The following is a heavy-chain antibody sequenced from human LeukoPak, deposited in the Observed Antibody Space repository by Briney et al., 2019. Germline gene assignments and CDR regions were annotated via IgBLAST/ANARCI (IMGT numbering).Heavy chain of an antibody. V-gene: IGHV4-39*01. CDR3: ARRSQTTAGRGIDY. D-gene: IGHD6-13*01. Sequence: PSETLSLTCTVSGGSVSSSRYYWGWMRQPPGGGLEWIGSIYYSGGTYYNPSLKSRVTISVDTSKNQFTLKVSSVTAADTAVFYCARRSQTTAGRGIDYWGQGTLVTVSS. J-gene: IGHJ4*02. CDR2: IYYSGGT. CDR1: GGSVSSSRYY.